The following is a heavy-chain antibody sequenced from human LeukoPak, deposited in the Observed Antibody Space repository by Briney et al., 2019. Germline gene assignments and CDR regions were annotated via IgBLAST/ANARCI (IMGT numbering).Heavy chain of an antibody. D-gene: IGHD3-22*01. CDR1: GFTFSSYA. Sequence: PGGSLRLSCAASGFTFSSYAMSWVRQAPGKGLEWVSAISGSGGSTYYADSVKGRFTISRDNSKNTLYLQMNSLRAEDTAVYYCAKDYYDSSGYYFGDAFDIWGQGTMVTASS. CDR3: AKDYYDSSGYYFGDAFDI. CDR2: ISGSGGST. J-gene: IGHJ3*02. V-gene: IGHV3-23*01.